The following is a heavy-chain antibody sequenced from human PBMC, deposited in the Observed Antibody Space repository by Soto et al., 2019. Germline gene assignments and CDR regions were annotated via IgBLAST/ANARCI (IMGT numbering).Heavy chain of an antibody. CDR2: IYYSGST. J-gene: IGHJ5*02. D-gene: IGHD2-15*01. V-gene: IGHV4-39*01. Sequence: ETLSLTCLVSGGSLSSSSYYLGWIRQPPGKGLEWIWSIYYSGSTYYNPSLKSRVTISVDTSKNQFSPKMSSLTAQDTAVDYCARQGPSSRFDPWGKGTPVTVSS. CDR1: GGSLSSSSYY. CDR3: ARQGPSSRFDP.